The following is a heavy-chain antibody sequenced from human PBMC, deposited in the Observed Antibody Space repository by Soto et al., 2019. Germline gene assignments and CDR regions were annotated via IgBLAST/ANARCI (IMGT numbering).Heavy chain of an antibody. Sequence: GESLKISCKGSGYSFTSYWIAWVRQMPGKGLEWMGIIYPGDSDTRYSPSFQGQVTMTWDTSITTAYLDLTRLTTNDTATYFCATWVDYGDFEGVDFWGQETLVTVSA. CDR1: GYSFTSYW. CDR2: IYPGDSDT. CDR3: ATWVDYGDFEGVDF. J-gene: IGHJ4*02. V-gene: IGHV5-51*01. D-gene: IGHD4-17*01.